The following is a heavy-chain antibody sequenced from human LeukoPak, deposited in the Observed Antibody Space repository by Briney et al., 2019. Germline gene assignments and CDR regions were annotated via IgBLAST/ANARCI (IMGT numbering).Heavy chain of an antibody. CDR3: ARGRYDYVWGSYRYTGTSMQAFDI. D-gene: IGHD3-16*02. CDR1: GGSISSSGYY. V-gene: IGHV4-39*07. Sequence: PSETLSLTCTVSGGSISSSGYYWSWIRQPPGKGLEWIGEINHSGSTNYNPSLKSRVTISVDTSKNQFSLKLSSVTAADTAVYYCARGRYDYVWGSYRYTGTSMQAFDIWGQGTMVTVSS. CDR2: INHSGST. J-gene: IGHJ3*02.